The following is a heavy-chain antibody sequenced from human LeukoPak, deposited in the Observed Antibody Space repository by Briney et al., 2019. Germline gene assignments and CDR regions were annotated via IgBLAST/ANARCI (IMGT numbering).Heavy chain of an antibody. V-gene: IGHV3-23*01. Sequence: GGSLRLSCTASGFTLSAFAMSWVRQAPAKGLEWVSGSTGAVEYYASSVKGRFTVSRDESKNTLYLQMNSLGAEDTATYYCARGSDLASYNELEYWGQGTLVTVSS. CDR3: ARGSDLASYNELEY. J-gene: IGHJ4*02. CDR2: STGAVE. CDR1: GFTLSAFA. D-gene: IGHD2-21*01.